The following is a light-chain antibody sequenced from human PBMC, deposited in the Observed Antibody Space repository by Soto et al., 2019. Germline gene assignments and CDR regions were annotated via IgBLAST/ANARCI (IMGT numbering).Light chain of an antibody. CDR2: DDS. J-gene: IGLJ3*02. CDR1: NIGGTS. Sequence: SYELTQPPSVSVAPGQTARITCGGDNIGGTSVHWYQQKPGQAPVLVVYDDSDRPSGIPERFSGSNSGNTATLTISRVEAGDEADYYCQVWDDTSDRPVFGGGTKLTVL. CDR3: QVWDDTSDRPV. V-gene: IGLV3-21*02.